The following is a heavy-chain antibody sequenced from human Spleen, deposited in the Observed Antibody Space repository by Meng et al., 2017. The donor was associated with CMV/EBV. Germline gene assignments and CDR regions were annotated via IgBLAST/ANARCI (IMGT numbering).Heavy chain of an antibody. D-gene: IGHD3-22*01. CDR1: GYTFASYG. J-gene: IGHJ6*02. CDR3: ARGPYYYDTRGVLDYDYGMDV. CDR2: ISAYNGDT. V-gene: IGHV1-18*01. Sequence: ASVKVSCKASGYTFASYGISWVRQAPGHGLEWMGWISAYNGDTNYAQKVKGRVAMTTDTSTTSAYMELRSLRSDDSAVYFCARGPYYYDTRGVLDYDYGMDVWGQGTTVTVSS.